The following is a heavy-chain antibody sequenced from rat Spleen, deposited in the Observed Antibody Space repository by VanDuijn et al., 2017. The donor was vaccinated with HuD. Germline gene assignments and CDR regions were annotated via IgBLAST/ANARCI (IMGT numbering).Heavy chain of an antibody. D-gene: IGHD4-3*01. V-gene: IGHV5-19*01. CDR3: AVSGYGY. CDR2: ISTDGGNT. J-gene: IGHJ2*01. CDR1: GFTFSNYG. Sequence: EVQLVESGGGLVQPGRSLKLSCAASGFTFSNYGMHWIRQAPTKGLEWIASISTDGGNTYYPDSVKGRFTISRDNAENTVYLQMNSLRSEDTATYYCAVSGYGYWGQGVMVTVSS.